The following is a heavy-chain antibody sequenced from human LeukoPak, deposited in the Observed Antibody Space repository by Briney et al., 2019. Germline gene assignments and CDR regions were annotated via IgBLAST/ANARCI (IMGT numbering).Heavy chain of an antibody. J-gene: IGHJ4*02. CDR2: ISGSGGST. D-gene: IGHD6-19*01. Sequence: PGGSLRLSCAASGFTFSSYAMSWVRQAPGKGLEWVSAISGSGGSTYYADSVKGRFTISRDYSKNTLYLQMNSLRAEDTAVYYCAKDHSSGWMFDYWGQGTLVTVSS. CDR3: AKDHSSGWMFDY. V-gene: IGHV3-23*01. CDR1: GFTFSSYA.